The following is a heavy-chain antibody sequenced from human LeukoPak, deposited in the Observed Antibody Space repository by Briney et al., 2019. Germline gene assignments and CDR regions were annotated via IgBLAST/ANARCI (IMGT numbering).Heavy chain of an antibody. CDR3: ARVATPYIWFDP. Sequence: SETLSLTCTVSGGSISSYYWSWIRQPPGKGLEWIGYIYYSGSTNYNPSLKSRVTISVDTSKNQFSLKLSSVTAADTAVYYCARVATPYIWFDPWGQGTLVTVSS. CDR1: GGSISSYY. D-gene: IGHD1-26*01. V-gene: IGHV4-59*01. J-gene: IGHJ5*02. CDR2: IYYSGST.